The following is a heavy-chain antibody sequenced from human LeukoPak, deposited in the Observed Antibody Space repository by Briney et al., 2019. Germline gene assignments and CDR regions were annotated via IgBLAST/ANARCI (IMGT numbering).Heavy chain of an antibody. V-gene: IGHV4-39*01. CDR2: ICYTGSTYCNPGST. CDR3: GRLVPLNCDGSAYTDY. J-gene: IGHJ4*02. CDR1: GGSISSSSYY. Sequence: SDTLSLTCTVSGGSISSSSYYWGWIRQPPGKGLEWISSICYTGSTYCNPGSTFYNPSLKCRVTISVDTSKNQFSLKLSSVTAADTAVYYCGRLVPLNCDGSAYTDYWGQGSLVTV. D-gene: IGHD3-22*01.